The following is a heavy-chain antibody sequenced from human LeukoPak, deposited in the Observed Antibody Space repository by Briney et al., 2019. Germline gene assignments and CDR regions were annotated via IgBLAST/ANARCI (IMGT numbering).Heavy chain of an antibody. D-gene: IGHD2-21*02. Sequence: GGSLRLSCTASGFAFSNYAMSWVRQAPGKGLEWVSGISSSGGSTYYADSVKGRFTISRDNSKNTLYLQMNSLRAEDPAVYYCAKDKCRGNCLQSFDYWGQGTLVTVSS. J-gene: IGHJ4*02. CDR2: ISSSGGST. CDR1: GFAFSNYA. V-gene: IGHV3-23*01. CDR3: AKDKCRGNCLQSFDY.